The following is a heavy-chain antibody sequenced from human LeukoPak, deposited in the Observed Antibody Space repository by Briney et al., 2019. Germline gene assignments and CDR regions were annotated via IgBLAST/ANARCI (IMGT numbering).Heavy chain of an antibody. D-gene: IGHD6-6*01. CDR2: IYHSGST. V-gene: IGHV4-39*07. J-gene: IGHJ4*02. CDR1: GGSISSSSYS. CDR3: ARGVARSSKFHFSYYFDY. Sequence: PSETLSLTCIVSGGSISSSSYSWGWIRQPPGKGLEWIGSIYHSGSTYYNPSLKSRVTISVDTSKNQFSLNLSSVTAADTAVYYCARGVARSSKFHFSYYFDYWGQGTLVTVSS.